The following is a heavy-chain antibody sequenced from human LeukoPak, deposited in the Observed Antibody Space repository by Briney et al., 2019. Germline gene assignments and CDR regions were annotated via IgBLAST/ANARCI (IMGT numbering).Heavy chain of an antibody. D-gene: IGHD3-10*01. J-gene: IGHJ4*02. CDR1: GYSISNAYY. V-gene: IGHV4-38-2*02. Sequence: SETLSLTCTVSGYSISNAYYWGWIRQPPGKGLEWIGSLYHSGSTYYNPSLKSRVTTSVDTSKNRFSLKLSSVTAADTAVYYCSQRGSGRIPFGYFDYWGQGTLVTVSS. CDR3: SQRGSGRIPFGYFDY. CDR2: LYHSGST.